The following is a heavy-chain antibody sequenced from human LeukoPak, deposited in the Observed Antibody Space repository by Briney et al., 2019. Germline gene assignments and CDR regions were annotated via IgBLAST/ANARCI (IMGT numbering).Heavy chain of an antibody. J-gene: IGHJ4*02. CDR1: GGSINGFY. CDR2: ISYSGST. V-gene: IGHV4-59*08. D-gene: IGHD2/OR15-2a*01. Sequence: SETLSLTCTVSGGSINGFYWSWIRQPPGRGLEWIGYISYSGSTYYRPSLKSRLTMSLDTSQNQFSLRLNSVTAADTAIYYCARHVISFGEYYSQYSFDYWGQGSLVTVSS. CDR3: ARHVISFGEYYSQYSFDY.